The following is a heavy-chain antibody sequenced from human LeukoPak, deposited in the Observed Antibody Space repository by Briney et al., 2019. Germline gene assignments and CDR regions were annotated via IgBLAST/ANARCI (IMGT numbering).Heavy chain of an antibody. J-gene: IGHJ5*02. CDR1: GYTFTSYY. CDR2: INYNNGCT. CDR3: ARDGGIEAAVSYPYNWFDP. Sequence: WASVTVSCKASGYTFTSYYMHWLRQAPGQGLEWMGRINYNNGCTNYAQKFQGRVTMTRDTSISTVYMELRRLRSDDTAGYYCARDGGIEAAVSYPYNWFDPWGQGTLVTVSS. D-gene: IGHD6-13*01. V-gene: IGHV1-2*06.